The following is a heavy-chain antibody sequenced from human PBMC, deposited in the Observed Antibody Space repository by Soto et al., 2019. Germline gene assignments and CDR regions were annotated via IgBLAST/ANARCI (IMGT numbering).Heavy chain of an antibody. J-gene: IGHJ6*02. D-gene: IGHD2-15*01. CDR3: ARQAAKTYYYYGMDV. V-gene: IGHV4-59*01. CDR2: IYYSGST. CDR1: GGSISSYY. Sequence: SETLSLTCTVSGGSISSYYWSWIRQPPGKGLEWIGYIYYSGSTNYNPSLKSRVTISVDTSKNQFSLKLSSVTAADTAVYYCARQAAKTYYYYGMDVWGQGTTVTVSS.